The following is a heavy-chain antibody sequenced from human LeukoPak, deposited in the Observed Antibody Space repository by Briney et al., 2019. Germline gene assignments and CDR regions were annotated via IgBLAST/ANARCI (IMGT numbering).Heavy chain of an antibody. D-gene: IGHD6-19*01. CDR1: GFTFDDYA. J-gene: IGHJ3*02. CDR3: AKDRFGMAGTTADAFDI. CDR2: ISWNSGSI. Sequence: GRSLRLSCAASGFTFDDYAMHWVRQAPGKGLEWVSGISWNSGSIGYADSVKGRFTISRDNAKNSLYLQMNSLRAEDTALCYCAKDRFGMAGTTADAFDIWGQGTMVTVSS. V-gene: IGHV3-9*01.